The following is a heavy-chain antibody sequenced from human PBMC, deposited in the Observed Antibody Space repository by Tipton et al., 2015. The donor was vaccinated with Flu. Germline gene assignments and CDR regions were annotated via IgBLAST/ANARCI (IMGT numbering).Heavy chain of an antibody. D-gene: IGHD4-11*01. Sequence: TLSLTCTVSGGSISSYYWSWIRRPPGKGLEWIGYIFYSGSTNYNPSLKSRVTISVDTSKNQFSLKLSSVTAADTAVYYCARHPSASTSPFDPWGQGTLVTVSS. CDR3: ARHPSASTSPFDP. CDR1: GGSISSYY. V-gene: IGHV4-59*08. J-gene: IGHJ5*02. CDR2: IFYSGST.